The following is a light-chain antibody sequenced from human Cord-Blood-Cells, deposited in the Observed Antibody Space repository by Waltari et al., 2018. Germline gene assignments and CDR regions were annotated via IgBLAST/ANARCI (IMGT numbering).Light chain of an antibody. CDR3: CSYAGSRV. V-gene: IGLV2-23*01. CDR2: EGS. CDR1: SSDVGSYNL. Sequence: QSALTQPASVSGSPGQSNTISCPGTSSDVGSYNLVSWYQQHPGKAPKLMIYEGSKRPSGVSNRFSGSKSGNTASLTISGLQAEDEADYYCCSYAGSRVFGGGTKLTVL. J-gene: IGLJ3*02.